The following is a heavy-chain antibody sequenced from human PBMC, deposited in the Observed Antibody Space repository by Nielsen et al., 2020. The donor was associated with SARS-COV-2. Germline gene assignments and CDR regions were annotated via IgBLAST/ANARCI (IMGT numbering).Heavy chain of an antibody. D-gene: IGHD3-22*01. CDR3: ARERNYDSSGYLETHFDY. V-gene: IGHV1-3*01. Sequence: WVRQAPGQRLEWMGWINAGNGNTKYSQKFQGRVTITRDTSASTAYMELSSLRSEDTAVYYCARERNYDSSGYLETHFDYWGQGTLVTVSS. J-gene: IGHJ4*02. CDR2: INAGNGNT.